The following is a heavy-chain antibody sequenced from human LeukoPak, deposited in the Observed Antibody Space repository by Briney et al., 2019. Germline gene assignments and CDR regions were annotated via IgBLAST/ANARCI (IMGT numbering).Heavy chain of an antibody. Sequence: GGSLRLSRAASGFTFSSYSMNWVRQAPGKGLEWVSSISSSSSYIYYADSVKGRFTISRDNAKNSLYLQMNSLRAEDTAVYYCARDSIYDSSGYYYEIDYWGQGTLVTVSS. J-gene: IGHJ4*02. CDR3: ARDSIYDSSGYYYEIDY. V-gene: IGHV3-21*01. CDR1: GFTFSSYS. D-gene: IGHD3-22*01. CDR2: ISSSSSYI.